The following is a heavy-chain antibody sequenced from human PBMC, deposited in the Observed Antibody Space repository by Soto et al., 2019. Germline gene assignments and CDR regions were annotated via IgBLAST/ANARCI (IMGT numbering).Heavy chain of an antibody. CDR1: GYTFTSYG. CDR3: ARVDPYYDYVWGSYRPNYFDY. D-gene: IGHD3-16*02. Sequence: GASVKVSCKASGYTFTSYGISWVRQAPGQGLEWMGWISAYNGNTNYAQKLQGRVTMTTDTSTSTAYMELRSLRSDDTAVYYCARVDPYYDYVWGSYRPNYFDYWGQGTLVTVSS. V-gene: IGHV1-18*04. J-gene: IGHJ4*02. CDR2: ISAYNGNT.